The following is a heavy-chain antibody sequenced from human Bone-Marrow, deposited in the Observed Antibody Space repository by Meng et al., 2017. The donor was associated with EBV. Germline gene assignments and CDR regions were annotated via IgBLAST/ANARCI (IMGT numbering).Heavy chain of an antibody. J-gene: IGHJ4*02. D-gene: IGHD3-10*01. CDR1: GCSISSGGYD. CDR2: IYDIVST. Sequence: QVHRMVAAPGLVHPSQTPYLTCAVPGCSISSGGYDWSWIRQPPGKGLELIGYIYDIVSTSYNPSLKSRVTISIDTSKNQVSLKLSSVTVADTAVYYCARHGAYGSGSTDWGQGTLVTVSS. V-gene: IGHV4-30-4*01. CDR3: ARHGAYGSGSTD.